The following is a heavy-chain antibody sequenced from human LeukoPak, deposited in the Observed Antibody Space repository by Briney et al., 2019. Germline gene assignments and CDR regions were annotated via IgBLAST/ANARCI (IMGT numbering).Heavy chain of an antibody. CDR3: ARAGGAAMVMGDY. V-gene: IGHV3-72*01. CDR1: GFTFSDHY. J-gene: IGHJ4*02. CDR2: TRNKANSYTT. Sequence: PGGSLRLSCAASGFTFSDHYMDWVRQAPGKGLEWVGRTRNKANSYTTEYAASVKGRFTISRDDSKNSLYLQMNSLKTEDTAVYYCARAGGAAMVMGDYRGQGTLVTVSS. D-gene: IGHD5-18*01.